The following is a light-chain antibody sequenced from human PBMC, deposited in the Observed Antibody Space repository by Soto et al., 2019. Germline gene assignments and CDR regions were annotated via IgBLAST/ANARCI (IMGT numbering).Light chain of an antibody. J-gene: IGKJ5*01. Sequence: IQLTQSPSSLSASVGDRVTITCRASQGISSDLAWYQQKPGKAPKLLIYDASTLQSGVPSRFSGSGSGTDFTLTISILQPEDFATYYCQQLNASPITFGQGTRLEIK. V-gene: IGKV1-9*01. CDR3: QQLNASPIT. CDR2: DAS. CDR1: QGISSD.